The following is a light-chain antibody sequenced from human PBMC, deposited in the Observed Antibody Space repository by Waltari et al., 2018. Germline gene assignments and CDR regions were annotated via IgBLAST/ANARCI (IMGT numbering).Light chain of an antibody. CDR1: RWDVGAYRY. CDR3: TSYGGTNNFL. Sequence: QSALTQPPSATGSPGQSVTISCTGGRWDVGAYRYVSWYQQHPGRAPKVIMYEVDKRPSWVPDRVSGSKSGTTASLTISGLKLEDEADYYCTSYGGTNNFLFGSGTKVTV. J-gene: IGLJ1*01. V-gene: IGLV2-8*01. CDR2: EVD.